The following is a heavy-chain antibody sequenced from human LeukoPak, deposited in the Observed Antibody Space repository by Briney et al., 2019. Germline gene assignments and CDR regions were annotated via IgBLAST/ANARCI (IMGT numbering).Heavy chain of an antibody. V-gene: IGHV3-9*01. CDR3: ARIGYSSSAFDF. CDR1: GFTFDDYA. CDR2: ISWNSGSI. D-gene: IGHD5-18*01. Sequence: SLRLSCAASGFTFDDYAMHWVRQAPGKGLEWVSGISWNSGSIGYADSVKGRFTISRDNAKNSLYLQMNSLRAEDTALYYCARIGYSSSAFDFWGQGTMVTVSS. J-gene: IGHJ3*01.